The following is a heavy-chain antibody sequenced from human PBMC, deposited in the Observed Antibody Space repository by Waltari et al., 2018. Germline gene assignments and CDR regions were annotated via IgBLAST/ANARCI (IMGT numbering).Heavy chain of an antibody. J-gene: IGHJ4*02. CDR2: NSSRGSRI. V-gene: IGHV3-48*03. Sequence: EVQLMESGGGLVQPGGSLRLSCAASGFTFSSYEMNWVRQAPGKGLEWVSSNSSRGSRIYYADSVKGRVTISRDNAKNSLYLQMNSLRTEDTAVYYCARDKGAAIVVMGVFDYWGQGTRVTVSS. CDR1: GFTFSSYE. D-gene: IGHD2-21*01. CDR3: ARDKGAAIVVMGVFDY.